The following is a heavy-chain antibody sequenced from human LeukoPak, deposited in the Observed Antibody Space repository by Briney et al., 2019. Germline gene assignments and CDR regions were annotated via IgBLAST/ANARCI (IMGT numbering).Heavy chain of an antibody. Sequence: ASVKVSCKTSGYTFTGCYMHWLRQAPGQGLEWMGRINPNSGGTYYAQKFRSRVTMTRDTSISTAYMELASLISDDTAVWYCAGGVLHGGGNWFDHWGQGTLVTVSS. V-gene: IGHV1-2*06. D-gene: IGHD3-16*01. CDR2: INPNSGGT. CDR1: GYTFTGCY. CDR3: AGGVLHGGGNWFDH. J-gene: IGHJ5*02.